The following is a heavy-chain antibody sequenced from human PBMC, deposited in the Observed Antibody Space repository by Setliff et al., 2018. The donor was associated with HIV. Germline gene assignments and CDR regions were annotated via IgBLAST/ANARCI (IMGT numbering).Heavy chain of an antibody. J-gene: IGHJ4*02. V-gene: IGHV5-51*01. D-gene: IGHD3-10*01. CDR1: GYSFTTLR. CDR2: VFPDDSDT. CDR3: ARSMGFKATTRLDF. Sequence: GESLKISCQASGYSFTTLRIAWVRQMPGKGLEWMGMVFPDDSDTRYSPSFQGQVSMSADKSINTAYLQWSSLKASDTAVYYCARSMGFKATTRLDFWGPGTLVTVSS.